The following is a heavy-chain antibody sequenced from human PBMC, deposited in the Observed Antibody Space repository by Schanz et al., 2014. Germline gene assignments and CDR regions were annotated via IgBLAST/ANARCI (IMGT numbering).Heavy chain of an antibody. CDR1: GLNFDYYG. J-gene: IGHJ6*03. Sequence: QVQLVESGGGVVQPGRSLRLSCATSGLNFDYYGMNWVRQAPGKGLEWVANIGYDGSEKYYVDSVKGRFTISRDNPKKTLYLQMNSLRAEDTAVYYCARDHQWLARYYMDVWGKGTPVTVSS. CDR3: ARDHQWLARYYMDV. CDR2: IGYDGSEK. D-gene: IGHD6-19*01. V-gene: IGHV3-33*01.